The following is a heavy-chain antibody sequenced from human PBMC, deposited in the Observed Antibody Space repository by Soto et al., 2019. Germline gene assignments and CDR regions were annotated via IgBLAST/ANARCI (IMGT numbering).Heavy chain of an antibody. CDR3: ARYGDYGGVDY. Sequence: QVQLQESGSGLVKPSQTLSLTCAVSGGSISSGGYSWSWIRQPPGKGLEWIGYIHHSGSTYYNPSLKSRVTMSVDRSKNQFSLKVTSVTAADTAVYYCARYGDYGGVDYWGQGILVTVSS. D-gene: IGHD4-17*01. J-gene: IGHJ4*02. CDR2: IHHSGST. V-gene: IGHV4-30-2*01. CDR1: GGSISSGGYS.